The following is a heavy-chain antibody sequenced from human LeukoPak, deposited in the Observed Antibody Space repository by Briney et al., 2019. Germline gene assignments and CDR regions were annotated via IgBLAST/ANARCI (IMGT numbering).Heavy chain of an antibody. J-gene: IGHJ4*02. CDR2: INHSGST. CDR3: ARGGYSSGWDYFDY. CDR1: GGSFSGYY. V-gene: IGHV4-34*01. D-gene: IGHD6-19*01. Sequence: SETLSLTCAVYGGSFSGYYWSWIRQPPGKGLEWIGEINHSGSTNYNPSLKSRVTISVDTSKNQFSLKLSSATAADTAMYYCARGGYSSGWDYFDYWGQGTLVTVSS.